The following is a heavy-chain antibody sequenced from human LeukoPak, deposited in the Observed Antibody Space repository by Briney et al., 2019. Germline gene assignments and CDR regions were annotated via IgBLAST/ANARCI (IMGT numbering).Heavy chain of an antibody. V-gene: IGHV3-21*01. CDR3: ARDPDYGGNSGYYFDY. J-gene: IGHJ4*02. CDR1: GFTFSSYS. CDR2: ISSSSSYI. Sequence: GGSLRLSCAASGFTFSSYSMNWVRQAPGKGLEWVSYISSSSSYIYYAGSVKGRFTISRDNAKNSLYLQMNSLRAEDTAVYYCARDPDYGGNSGYYFDYWGQGTLVTVSS. D-gene: IGHD4-23*01.